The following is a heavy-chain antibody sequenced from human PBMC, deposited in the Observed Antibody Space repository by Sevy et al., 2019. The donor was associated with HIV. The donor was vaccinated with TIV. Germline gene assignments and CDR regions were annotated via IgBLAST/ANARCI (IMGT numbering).Heavy chain of an antibody. V-gene: IGHV4-59*01. J-gene: IGHJ4*02. Sequence: SETLSLTCTVSGGSIISFYWSWIRQPPGKGREGIGYIYYSGSTNCNPSLKSRVTISVDTSKNQFSLNLSSVTDADTAVYYCARGTYCSSTSCLAYDYWGQGTLVTVSS. D-gene: IGHD2-2*01. CDR1: GGSIISFY. CDR3: ARGTYCSSTSCLAYDY. CDR2: IYYSGST.